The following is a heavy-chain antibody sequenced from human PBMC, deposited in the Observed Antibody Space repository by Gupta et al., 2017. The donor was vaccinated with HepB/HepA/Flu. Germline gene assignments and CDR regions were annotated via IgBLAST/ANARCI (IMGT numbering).Heavy chain of an antibody. CDR2: ISWNSGSI. V-gene: IGHV3-9*01. CDR3: AKANTMYYYDSSGYTDY. Sequence: EVQLVESGGGLVQPGRSLRLSCAASGFTFDDYAMHWVRQAPGKGLEWVSGISWNSGSIGYADSVKGRFTISRDNAKNSLYLQMNSLRAEDTALYYCAKANTMYYYDSSGYTDYWGQGTLVTVSS. CDR1: GFTFDDYA. J-gene: IGHJ4*02. D-gene: IGHD3-22*01.